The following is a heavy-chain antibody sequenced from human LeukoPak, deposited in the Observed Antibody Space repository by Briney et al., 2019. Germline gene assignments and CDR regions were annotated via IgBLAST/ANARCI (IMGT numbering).Heavy chain of an antibody. Sequence: SETLSLTCAVYGESFSGYYWSWIRQPPGKGLEWIGEISHTGSTNYNPSLKSRLTISVDTSKNQFSLKLSSVTAADTAVYYCARASHDYGDYSHFDYWGQGTLVTVSS. CDR1: GESFSGYY. J-gene: IGHJ4*02. D-gene: IGHD4-17*01. V-gene: IGHV4-34*01. CDR3: ARASHDYGDYSHFDY. CDR2: ISHTGST.